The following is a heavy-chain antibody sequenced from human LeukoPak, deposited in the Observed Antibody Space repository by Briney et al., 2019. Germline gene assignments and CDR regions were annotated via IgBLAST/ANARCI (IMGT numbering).Heavy chain of an antibody. D-gene: IGHD6-6*01. CDR2: IYHSGST. CDR3: ARSSIAAPVSWFDP. Sequence: PSQTLSLTCTVSGGSISSGGYSWSWIRQPPGKGLEWIGYIYHSGSTYYNPSLKSRVTISVDRSKNQFSLKLSSVTAADTAVYYCARSSIAAPVSWFDPWGQGTLVTVSS. J-gene: IGHJ5*02. CDR1: GGSISSGGYS. V-gene: IGHV4-30-2*01.